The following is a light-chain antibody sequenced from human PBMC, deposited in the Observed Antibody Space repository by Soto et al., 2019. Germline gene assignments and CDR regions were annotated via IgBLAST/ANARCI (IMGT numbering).Light chain of an antibody. CDR1: QSVSSNF. CDR2: GVS. Sequence: EIVLTQSPGTLSLSPGERATLSCRASQSVSSNFLAWYQQKPGQAPRLLIYGVSSRATGIPDRFSGSGSGTDFSLTISSLEPEDLAVYHCQQYGSSPITFGQGTRLEIK. J-gene: IGKJ5*01. CDR3: QQYGSSPIT. V-gene: IGKV3-20*01.